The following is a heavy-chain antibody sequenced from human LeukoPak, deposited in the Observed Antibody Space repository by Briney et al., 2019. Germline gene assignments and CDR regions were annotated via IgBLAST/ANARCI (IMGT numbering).Heavy chain of an antibody. D-gene: IGHD2-15*01. CDR1: GFTVSSNY. J-gene: IGHJ3*02. CDR3: AREGDCSGDSCYAFDI. Sequence: GGSLRLSCAASGFTVSSNYMSWVRQAPGKGLEWVSVIYSGGSTYCADSVKGRFTISRDNSKNTLYLQMGSLRAEDMAVYYCAREGDCSGDSCYAFDIWGQGTMVTVSS. V-gene: IGHV3-53*05. CDR2: IYSGGST.